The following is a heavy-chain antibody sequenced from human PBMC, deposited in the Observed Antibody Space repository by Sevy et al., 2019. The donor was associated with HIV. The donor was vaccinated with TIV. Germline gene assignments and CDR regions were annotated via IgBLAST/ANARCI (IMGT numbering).Heavy chain of an antibody. J-gene: IGHJ4*02. CDR3: VKVGYDYVWGSYRYFDY. CDR2: ISGSGGGGSGGST. V-gene: IGHV3-23*01. Sequence: GGSLRLSCAASGFTFSSNAMSWVRQAPGKGLEWVSAISGSGGGGSGGSTYYADSVKGRFTISRDNSKNTRYLQMNSLRAEDTAIYYCVKVGYDYVWGSYRYFDYWGQGTLVTVSS. D-gene: IGHD3-16*02. CDR1: GFTFSSNA.